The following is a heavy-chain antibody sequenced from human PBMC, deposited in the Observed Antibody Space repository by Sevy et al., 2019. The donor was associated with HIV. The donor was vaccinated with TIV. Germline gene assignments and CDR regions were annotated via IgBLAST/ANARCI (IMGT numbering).Heavy chain of an antibody. CDR1: GFNFNIYS. Sequence: GGSLRLSCAVSGFNFNIYSMSWVRQAPGKGLEWVSTLSFGCGKINYADSVKGRFIISRDQSKNTLYLQMNSLRAEDTAVYFCAREGCSRPHDYWGQGTLFTVSS. J-gene: IGHJ4*02. CDR2: LSFGCGKI. CDR3: AREGCSRPHDY. V-gene: IGHV3-23*01. D-gene: IGHD3-10*02.